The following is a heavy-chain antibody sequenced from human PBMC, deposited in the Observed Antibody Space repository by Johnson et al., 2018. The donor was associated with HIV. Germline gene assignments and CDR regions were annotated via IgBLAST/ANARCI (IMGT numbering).Heavy chain of an antibody. D-gene: IGHD6-19*01. CDR1: GFTVSSNY. V-gene: IGHV3-53*01. J-gene: IGHJ3*02. Sequence: VQLVESGGGLIQPGGSLRLSCAASGFTVSSNYMSWVRQAPGKGLEWVSLIYSGGITYYADSVKGRFTISRDNALNSLYLQMNSLRVEDTALYYCARGRDSSGWYRNVFDIWGQGTMVTVSS. CDR3: ARGRDSSGWYRNVFDI. CDR2: IYSGGIT.